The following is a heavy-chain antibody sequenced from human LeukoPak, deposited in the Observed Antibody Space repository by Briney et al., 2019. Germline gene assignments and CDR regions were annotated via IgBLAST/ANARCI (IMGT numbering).Heavy chain of an antibody. Sequence: GESLQISCKASGYRFTSYWIGWVRQMPGKGLEWMGFIYPGDSDTRYSPSFQGQVTISADKSITTAYLEWSSLKASDTAMYYCARSKEIDYWGQGTLVTVSS. CDR3: ARSKEIDY. CDR2: IYPGDSDT. CDR1: GYRFTSYW. V-gene: IGHV5-51*01. D-gene: IGHD5-24*01. J-gene: IGHJ4*02.